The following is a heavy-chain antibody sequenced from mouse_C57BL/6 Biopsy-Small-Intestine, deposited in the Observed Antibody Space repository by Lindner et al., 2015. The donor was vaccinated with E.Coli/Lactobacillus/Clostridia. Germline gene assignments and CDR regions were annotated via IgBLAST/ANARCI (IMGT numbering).Heavy chain of an antibody. CDR2: IYPGSGDT. J-gene: IGHJ2*01. CDR3: ARGDGAYDEFDY. D-gene: IGHD2-13*01. CDR1: GYTFTDYY. V-gene: IGHV1-84*01. Sequence: VQLQESGPELVKPGASVKISCKASGYTFTDYYINWVKQRPGRGLEWIGWIYPGSGDTKYNEKFKGKATLTVDTSSNTAYMQLSSLTSEDSAVYFCARGDGAYDEFDYWGQGTTLTVSS.